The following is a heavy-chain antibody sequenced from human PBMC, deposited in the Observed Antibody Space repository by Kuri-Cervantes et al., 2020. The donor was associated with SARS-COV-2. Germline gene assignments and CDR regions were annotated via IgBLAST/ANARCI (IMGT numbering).Heavy chain of an antibody. D-gene: IGHD3-3*01. CDR2: INPNSGGT. J-gene: IGHJ2*01. V-gene: IGHV1-2*02. Sequence: ASVKVSCKASGCTFTGYYMHWVRQAPGQGLEWMGWINPNSGGTNYAQKFQGRVTMTRDTSISTAYMELSRLRSDDTAVYYCARGYTIFGVVGYFDLWGRGTLVTVSS. CDR3: ARGYTIFGVVGYFDL. CDR1: GCTFTGYY.